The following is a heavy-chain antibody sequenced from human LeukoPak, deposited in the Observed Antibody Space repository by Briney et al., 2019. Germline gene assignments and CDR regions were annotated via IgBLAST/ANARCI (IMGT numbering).Heavy chain of an antibody. J-gene: IGHJ4*02. CDR1: GFTFSDYY. CDR2: ISSSSAYT. V-gene: IGHV3-11*06. Sequence: GGSLRLSCAASGFTFSDYYMSWIRQAPGKGLEWVSYISSSSAYTNYADSVRGRFTISRDNAKNSLSLQMNGLRAEDTAVYYCARARGMDDYGDFRIKWGQGTLVTVSS. CDR3: ARARGMDDYGDFRIK. D-gene: IGHD4-17*01.